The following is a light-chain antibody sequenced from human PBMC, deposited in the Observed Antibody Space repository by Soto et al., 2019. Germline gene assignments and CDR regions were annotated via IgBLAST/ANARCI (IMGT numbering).Light chain of an antibody. CDR1: QSVTTN. J-gene: IGKJ4*01. Sequence: DIVMTQSPATLSVSPGERATLSCRASQSVTTNLAWYQQKPGQAPRVLIYGASTRATGIPARFSGSGSGTEFTLTISSLQFEDFAVYYCQQYINWPLLSFGGGTKVEIK. CDR3: QQYINWPLLS. CDR2: GAS. V-gene: IGKV3-15*01.